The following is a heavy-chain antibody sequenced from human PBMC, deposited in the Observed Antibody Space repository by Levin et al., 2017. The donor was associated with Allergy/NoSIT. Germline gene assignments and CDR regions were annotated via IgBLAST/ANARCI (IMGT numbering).Heavy chain of an antibody. CDR1: GGSFSGYY. CDR3: ARTNYYGSGSYYSVRIWKMDV. CDR2: INHSGST. V-gene: IGHV4-34*01. D-gene: IGHD3-10*01. J-gene: IGHJ6*04. Sequence: PSETLSLTCAVYGGSFSGYYWSWIRQPPGKGLEWIGEINHSGSTNYNPSLKSRVTISVDTSKNQFSLKLSSVTAADTAVYYCARTNYYGSGSYYSVRIWKMDVWGKGTTVTVSS.